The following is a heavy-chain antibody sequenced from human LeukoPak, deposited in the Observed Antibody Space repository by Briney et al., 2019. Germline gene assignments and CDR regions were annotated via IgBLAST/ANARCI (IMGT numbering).Heavy chain of an antibody. V-gene: IGHV3-30-3*01. J-gene: IGHJ4*02. CDR2: ISYDGSNK. CDR1: GFTFSSYA. D-gene: IGHD1-26*01. CDR3: AKDLIRGSIVGATTVDY. Sequence: GRSLRLSCAVSGFTFSSYAMHWVRQAPGKGLESVAVISYDGSNKYHADSVRGRFTISRDNSKNTLYLQMNSLRAEDTAVYYCAKDLIRGSIVGATTVDYWGQGTLVTVSS.